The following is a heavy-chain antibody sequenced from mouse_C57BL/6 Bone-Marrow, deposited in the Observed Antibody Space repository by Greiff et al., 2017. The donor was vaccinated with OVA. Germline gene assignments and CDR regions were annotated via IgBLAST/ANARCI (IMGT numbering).Heavy chain of an antibody. CDR1: GYAFTNYL. V-gene: IGHV1-54*01. D-gene: IGHD1-1*01. J-gene: IGHJ4*01. CDR3: ARGTTGGDY. Sequence: QVQLKQSGAELVRPGTSVKVSCKASGYAFTNYLIEWVKQRPGQGLEWIGVINPGSGGTNYNEKFKGKATLTADKSFSTAYMQLSSLTSEDSAVYFCARGTTGGDYWGQGTSVTVSS. CDR2: INPGSGGT.